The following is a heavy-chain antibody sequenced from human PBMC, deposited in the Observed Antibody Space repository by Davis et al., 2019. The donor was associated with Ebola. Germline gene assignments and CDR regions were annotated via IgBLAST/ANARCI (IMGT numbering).Heavy chain of an antibody. CDR2: INSDGSST. V-gene: IGHV3-74*01. J-gene: IGHJ3*02. Sequence: PGGSLRLSCAASGFTFSSYWMHWVRQAPGKGLVWVSRINSDGSSTSYADSVKGRFTISRDNAKNTLYLQMNSLRAEDTAVYYCARERVEDDAFDIWGQGTMVTVSS. CDR3: ARERVEDDAFDI. CDR1: GFTFSSYW.